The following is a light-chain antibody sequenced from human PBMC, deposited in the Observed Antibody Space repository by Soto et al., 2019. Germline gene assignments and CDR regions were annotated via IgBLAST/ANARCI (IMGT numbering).Light chain of an antibody. Sequence: DIQMTQSPSSLTASVGDSVTITCQASQDITNYLNWYQHKPGKAPKLLIYDASNLEPGVPSRFSGRGSGRDFTFTIXXXXXXDTATYYCQQYEXXPPTFGQG. V-gene: IGKV1-33*01. CDR3: QQYEXXPPT. J-gene: IGKJ5*01. CDR2: DAS. CDR1: QDITNY.